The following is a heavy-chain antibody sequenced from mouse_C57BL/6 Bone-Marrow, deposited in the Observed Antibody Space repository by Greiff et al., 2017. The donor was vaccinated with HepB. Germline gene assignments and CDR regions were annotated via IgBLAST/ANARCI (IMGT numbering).Heavy chain of an antibody. CDR3: VCGSSFYFDY. CDR2: ISSGSSTI. D-gene: IGHD1-1*01. Sequence: EVHLVESGGGLVKPGGSLKLSCAASGFTFSDYGMHWVRQAPEKGLEWVAYISSGSSTIYYADTVKGRFTISRDNAKNTLFLQMTSLRSEDTVMYYCVCGSSFYFDYWGQGTTLTVSS. CDR1: GFTFSDYG. J-gene: IGHJ2*01. V-gene: IGHV5-17*01.